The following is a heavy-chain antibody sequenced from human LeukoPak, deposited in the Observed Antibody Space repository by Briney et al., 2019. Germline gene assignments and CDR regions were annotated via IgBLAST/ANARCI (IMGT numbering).Heavy chain of an antibody. CDR1: GFNFRSYW. V-gene: IGHV3-7*01. CDR3: ASDRDYYYSSGYLFDY. J-gene: IGHJ4*02. D-gene: IGHD3-22*01. CDR2: IKQDGSEK. Sequence: AGGSLRLSCAASGFNFRSYWMIWVLQPPGKGLEWVANIKQDGSEKYYVDSVKGRFTISRDNAKNSLYLQMSSLRAEDTAVYYCASDRDYYYSSGYLFDYWGQGTLVTVSS.